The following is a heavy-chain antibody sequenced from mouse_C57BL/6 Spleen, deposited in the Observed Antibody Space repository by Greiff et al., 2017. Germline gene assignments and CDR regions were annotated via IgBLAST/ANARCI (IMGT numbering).Heavy chain of an antibody. D-gene: IGHD1-1*01. J-gene: IGHJ4*01. CDR2: IDPENGDT. V-gene: IGHV14-4*01. Sequence: VQLQQSGAELVRPGASVKLSCTASGFNIKDDYMNWVKQRPEQGLEWIGWIDPENGDTEYASKFQGKATITADTSSNTAYLQLSSLTSEDTAVYYCTELLPVYAMDYWGQGTSVTVSS. CDR1: GFNIKDDY. CDR3: TELLPVYAMDY.